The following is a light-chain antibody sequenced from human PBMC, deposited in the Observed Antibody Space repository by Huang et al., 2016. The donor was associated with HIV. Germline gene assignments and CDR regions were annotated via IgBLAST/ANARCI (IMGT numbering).Light chain of an antibody. Sequence: DIQVTQSPSSLSASVGDRVTITCRASQPMNTYLNRYQQKPGKAPKLLLYDSSTLQSGVPSRFSGSGSGTDFTLTISSLQPEDFATYYCQQSYSMPITFGLGTRLEI. CDR2: DSS. J-gene: IGKJ5*01. CDR3: QQSYSMPIT. CDR1: QPMNTY. V-gene: IGKV1-39*01.